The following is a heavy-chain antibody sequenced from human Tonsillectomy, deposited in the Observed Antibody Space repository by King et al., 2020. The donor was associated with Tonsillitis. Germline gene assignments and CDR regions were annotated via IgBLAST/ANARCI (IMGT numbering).Heavy chain of an antibody. Sequence: VQLVESGGGLVQPGGSLRLSCAASGFSFSSYAMSWVRQAPGKGLEWVSAISGSGGSTYYADSVKGRFTISRDNSKNTLYLQMNSLRAEDTAVYYCATDSRRDSTAARPATFDYWGQGTLVTVSS. CDR1: GFSFSSYA. CDR2: ISGSGGST. V-gene: IGHV3-23*04. D-gene: IGHD6-6*01. CDR3: ATDSRRDSTAARPATFDY. J-gene: IGHJ4*02.